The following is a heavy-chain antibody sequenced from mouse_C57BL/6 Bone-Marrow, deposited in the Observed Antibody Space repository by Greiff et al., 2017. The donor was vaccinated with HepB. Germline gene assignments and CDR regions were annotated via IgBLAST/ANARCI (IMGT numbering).Heavy chain of an antibody. CDR3: TTTAQDYAMDY. CDR2: IDPENGDT. Sequence: VQLQQSGAELVRPGASVKLSCTASGFNIKDDYMHWVKQRPEQGLEWIGWIDPENGDTESASKFQGKATITADTSSNTAYLQLSSLTSEDTAVYYCTTTAQDYAMDYWGQGTSVTGSS. D-gene: IGHD3-2*02. V-gene: IGHV14-4*01. CDR1: GFNIKDDY. J-gene: IGHJ4*01.